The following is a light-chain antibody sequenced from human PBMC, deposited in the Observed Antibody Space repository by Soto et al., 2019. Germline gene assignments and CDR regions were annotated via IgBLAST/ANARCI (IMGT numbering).Light chain of an antibody. J-gene: IGKJ2*01. V-gene: IGKV3-20*01. Sequence: EIVLTQSPDTLSLSPGERATLFCRASQSVTSNNLAWYQQKRGQAPRLLIHAASIRAAGTPVRISGSGSGTDFVLTISRLEPEDFAIYYCHQYETSPQTFGQGTQLEI. CDR1: QSVTSNN. CDR3: HQYETSPQT. CDR2: AAS.